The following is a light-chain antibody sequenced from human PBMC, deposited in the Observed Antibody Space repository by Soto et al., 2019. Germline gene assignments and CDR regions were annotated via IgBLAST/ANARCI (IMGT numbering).Light chain of an antibody. V-gene: IGKV3-20*01. CDR2: GAS. J-gene: IGKJ1*01. CDR1: QSVNSNY. Sequence: IVLTQSQGTLSLSPGDRATLSCRASQSVNSNYLAWYQQRPGQAPRLLIYGASTRATGIPARFSGSGSGTEFTLTIRNLQPDDFATYYCQQYNSFPWTFGLGTKVDI. CDR3: QQYNSFPWT.